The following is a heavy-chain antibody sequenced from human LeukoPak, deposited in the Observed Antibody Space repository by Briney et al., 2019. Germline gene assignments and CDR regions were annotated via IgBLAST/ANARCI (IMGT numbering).Heavy chain of an antibody. CDR3: ASRSPLDYGVVY. CDR2: ISSSSSYI. D-gene: IGHD4-17*01. V-gene: IGHV3-21*04. J-gene: IGHJ4*02. Sequence: GGSLRLSCAASGFTFSSYSMNWVRQAPGKGLEWVSSISSSSSYIYYADSVKGRFTISRGNSKNTLYLQMNSLRAEDTAVYYCASRSPLDYGVVYWGQGTLVTVSS. CDR1: GFTFSSYS.